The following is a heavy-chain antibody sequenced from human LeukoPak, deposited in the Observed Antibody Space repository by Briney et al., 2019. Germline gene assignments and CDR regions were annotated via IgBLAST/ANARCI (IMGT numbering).Heavy chain of an antibody. D-gene: IGHD3-3*01. V-gene: IGHV3-23*01. CDR3: AKCKLEWLLYGMDV. CDR2: ISGSGGST. CDR1: GFTFSSYA. J-gene: IGHJ6*02. Sequence: GGSLRLSCAASGFTFSSYAMSWVRQAPGKGLEWVSAISGSGGSTYYADSVKGRFTISRDNSKNTLYLQMNSLRAEDTAVYYCAKCKLEWLLYGMDVWGQGATVTVSS.